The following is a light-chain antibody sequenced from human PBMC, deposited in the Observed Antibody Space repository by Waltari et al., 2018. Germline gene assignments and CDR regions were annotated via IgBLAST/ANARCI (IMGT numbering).Light chain of an antibody. J-gene: IGLJ3*02. V-gene: IGLV2-14*03. Sequence: HSALAQPASVSGSPGQSITIPSTGTSSDVVGFNHVSWYQQHPGKAPRLMIYDVNNRPSGVSNRFSGSKSGNTASLTISGLQAEDEADYYCSSFTRTNSWVFGGGTKLTVL. CDR1: SSDVVGFNH. CDR2: DVN. CDR3: SSFTRTNSWV.